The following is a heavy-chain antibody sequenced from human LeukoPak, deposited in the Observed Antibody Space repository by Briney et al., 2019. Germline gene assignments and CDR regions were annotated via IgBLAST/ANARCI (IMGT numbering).Heavy chain of an antibody. CDR1: GGTVISYA. Sequence: GASVKVSCKAAGGTVISYAISWVGEAPGQGGEWRGRIMPILGIPTYAQKFQGRVTITADKSTSTAYMELSSLRSEDTAVYYCAREPGPYYYYDSSGYLIYWGQGTLVTVSS. J-gene: IGHJ4*02. CDR3: AREPGPYYYYDSSGYLIY. D-gene: IGHD3-22*01. V-gene: IGHV1-69*04. CDR2: IMPILGIP.